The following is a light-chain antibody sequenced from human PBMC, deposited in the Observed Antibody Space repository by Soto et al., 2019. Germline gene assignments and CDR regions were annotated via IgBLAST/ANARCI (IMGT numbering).Light chain of an antibody. Sequence: DIQMTQSPSSLSASVGDRVTITCQASQDINNYLVWYQQKPGKAPKLLIYDSSKLETGVPSRFSGGASGTDFTFTISGLQHEDVATYYCQQYDILPPTFGQGTKLEIK. J-gene: IGKJ2*01. CDR1: QDINNY. V-gene: IGKV1-33*01. CDR2: DSS. CDR3: QQYDILPPT.